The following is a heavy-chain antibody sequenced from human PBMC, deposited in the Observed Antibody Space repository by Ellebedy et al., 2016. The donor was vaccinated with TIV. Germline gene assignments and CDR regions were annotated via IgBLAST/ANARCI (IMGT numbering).Heavy chain of an antibody. Sequence: SETLSLTCIVSGGSISRYYWTWIRQPAGGGLEWIGRLHPSGTPNYNPSLKSRVIMSRDTSKDQFSLKLSSVTAADTAVYYCARHGPQWFDAFDLWGQGTLVTVSS. J-gene: IGHJ3*01. D-gene: IGHD3-22*01. CDR3: ARHGPQWFDAFDL. CDR1: GGSISRYY. V-gene: IGHV4-4*07. CDR2: LHPSGTP.